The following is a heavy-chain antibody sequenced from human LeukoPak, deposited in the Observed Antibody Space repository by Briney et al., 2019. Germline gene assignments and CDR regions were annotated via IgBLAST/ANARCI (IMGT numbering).Heavy chain of an antibody. CDR2: INPSGGST. CDR1: GYTFTSYY. Sequence: ASVKVSCKASGYTFTSYYMHWVRQAPGQGLEWMGIINPSGGSTSYAQKFQGRVTMTRDTSTSTVYMELSSLRSEDTAVYYCARQRPYYDILTGYSSSARDPWFDPWGQGTLVTVSS. CDR3: ARQRPYYDILTGYSSSARDPWFDP. J-gene: IGHJ5*02. V-gene: IGHV1-46*01. D-gene: IGHD3-9*01.